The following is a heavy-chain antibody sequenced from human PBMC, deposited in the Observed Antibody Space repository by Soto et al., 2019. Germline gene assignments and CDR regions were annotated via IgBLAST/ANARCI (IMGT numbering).Heavy chain of an antibody. D-gene: IGHD2-21*02. CDR2: IYYSGST. Sequence: SETLSLTCTVSGGSISSYYWSWIRQPPGKGLEWIGYIYYSGSTNYNPSLKSRVTISVDTSKNQFSLKLSSVTAADTAVYYCARLGDFDAFDIWGQGTMVTVSS. J-gene: IGHJ3*02. V-gene: IGHV4-59*01. CDR1: GGSISSYY. CDR3: ARLGDFDAFDI.